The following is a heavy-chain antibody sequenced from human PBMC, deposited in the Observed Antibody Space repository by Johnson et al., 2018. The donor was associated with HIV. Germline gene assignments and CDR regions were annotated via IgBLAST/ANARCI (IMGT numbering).Heavy chain of an antibody. CDR2: IKQDGSEK. Sequence: VQLVESGGGLVQPGGSLTLSCAASGFTVSNNYMNWVRQAPGKGLEWVANIKQDGSEKYSVDSLKGRFTISRDNAKSTLYLQMNSLRAEDTAVYYCARAGYGDFWDAFDIWGQGTMVTVSS. J-gene: IGHJ3*02. CDR1: GFTVSNNY. CDR3: ARAGYGDFWDAFDI. D-gene: IGHD4-17*01. V-gene: IGHV3-7*01.